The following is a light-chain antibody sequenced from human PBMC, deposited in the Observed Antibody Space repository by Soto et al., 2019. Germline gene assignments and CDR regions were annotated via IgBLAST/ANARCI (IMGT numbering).Light chain of an antibody. CDR1: SGHSSYA. CDR2: LNSDGSH. J-gene: IGLJ2*01. CDR3: QTWGNGILL. Sequence: QPVLTQSPSASASLGASVKLTCTLSSGHSSYAIAWHQQQPEKGPRYLMKLNSDGSHSKGDGIPDRFSGASSGAERYLAISSLQSEDEADYYWQTWGNGILLFGGGTKLTAL. V-gene: IGLV4-69*01.